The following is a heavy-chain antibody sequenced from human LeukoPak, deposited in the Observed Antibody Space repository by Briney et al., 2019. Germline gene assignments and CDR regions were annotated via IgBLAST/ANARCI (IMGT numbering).Heavy chain of an antibody. J-gene: IGHJ4*02. D-gene: IGHD6-6*01. CDR3: ARSGYSTSLGSDFDY. CDR1: GGSFSGFY. CDR2: IHHRGST. Sequence: SETLSLTCAVYGGSFSGFYWSWIRQPPGEGLEWIGRIHHRGSTNYNPSLKSRVTISLDTSKNHFSLKMTSVTAADTAVYYCARSGYSTSLGSDFDYWGQGTLVTVSS. V-gene: IGHV4-34*01.